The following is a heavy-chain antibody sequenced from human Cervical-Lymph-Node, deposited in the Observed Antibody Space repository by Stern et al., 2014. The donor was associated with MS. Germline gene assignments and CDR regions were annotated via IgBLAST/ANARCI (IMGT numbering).Heavy chain of an antibody. CDR3: ARNRGRTGYFDS. Sequence: QVQLQESGPGLVKPSQTLSLTCTVSGASVSSGAYYWSWIRRHPGKGLEXIGHVYYSGSTDHNPSLRSRLTMSIDTSNNQFSLHLGAVTAADTATYYCARNRGRTGYFDSWGQGTLVTVSS. CDR2: VYYSGST. D-gene: IGHD2-15*01. J-gene: IGHJ4*02. V-gene: IGHV4-31*03. CDR1: GASVSSGAYY.